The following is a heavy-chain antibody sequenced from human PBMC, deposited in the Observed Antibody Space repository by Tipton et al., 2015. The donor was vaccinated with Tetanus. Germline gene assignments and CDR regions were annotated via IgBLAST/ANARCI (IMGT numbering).Heavy chain of an antibody. Sequence: GSLRLSCVASGFTFSNYAFNWVRQAPGKGLEWVSSVGTSASNTYYADSVKGRCTISRDNAKNTLCLQMNSLRAEDTAVYYCARDSPDILLVPAVWGQGTLVTVSS. CDR1: GFTFSNYA. V-gene: IGHV3-21*01. D-gene: IGHD2-2*01. CDR3: ARDSPDILLVPAV. J-gene: IGHJ4*02. CDR2: VGTSASNT.